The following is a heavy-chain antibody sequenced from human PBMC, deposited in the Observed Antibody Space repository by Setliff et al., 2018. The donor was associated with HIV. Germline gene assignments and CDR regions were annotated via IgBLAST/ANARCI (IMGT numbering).Heavy chain of an antibody. Sequence: SETLSLTCPVSGGSISSRSYYWSWLRQPAGEGLEWIGRIYSNGNTDYNPSLKSRVTISEDTSKNQFSLKVNSVTAADTAMYFCARESPDGLDYWGQGTLVTVSS. CDR1: GGSISSRSYY. D-gene: IGHD2-8*01. CDR2: IYSNGNT. V-gene: IGHV4-61*02. CDR3: ARESPDGLDY. J-gene: IGHJ4*02.